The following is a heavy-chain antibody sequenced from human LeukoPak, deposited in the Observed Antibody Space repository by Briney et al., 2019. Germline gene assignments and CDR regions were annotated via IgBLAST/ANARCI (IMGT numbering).Heavy chain of an antibody. J-gene: IGHJ5*02. CDR2: ISPDGSTT. V-gene: IGHV3-74*03. CDR3: AREINKWFDP. Sequence: GGSLRLSCAASGFTFSSHWMHWVRQAPGKGLVWVSRISPDGSTTKNADSVKGRFTISRDNARSTLFLQLNSLRAEDRAVYYCAREINKWFDPWGQGTLVTVSS. CDR1: GFTFSSHW.